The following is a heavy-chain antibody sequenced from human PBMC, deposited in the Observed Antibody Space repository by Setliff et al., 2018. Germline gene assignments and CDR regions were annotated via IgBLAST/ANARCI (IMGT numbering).Heavy chain of an antibody. CDR2: IYYGGTT. V-gene: IGHV4-39*02. D-gene: IGHD1-1*01. Sequence: SETLSLTCTVSGASINSGVYYWAWIRQPPGKGLEWIGRIYYGGTTYYNSSLKSRVTITVDTSKNHFSLRLNSVTAADTAVYYCARTGTYRYFDYWGRGTLVTV. CDR1: GASINSGVYY. J-gene: IGHJ4*02. CDR3: ARTGTYRYFDY.